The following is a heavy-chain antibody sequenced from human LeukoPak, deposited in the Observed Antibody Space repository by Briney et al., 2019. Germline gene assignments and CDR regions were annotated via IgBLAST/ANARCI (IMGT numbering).Heavy chain of an antibody. CDR1: GFTFSSYE. CDR3: ARDKCSGGSCYFGADYYYMDV. Sequence: GGSLRLSCAASGFTFSSYEMNWVRQAPGKGLEWVSYISSSGSTIYYADSVKGRFTISRDNAKNSLYLRMNSLRAEDTAVYYCARDKCSGGSCYFGADYYYMDVWGKGTTVTISS. V-gene: IGHV3-48*03. CDR2: ISSSGSTI. D-gene: IGHD2-15*01. J-gene: IGHJ6*03.